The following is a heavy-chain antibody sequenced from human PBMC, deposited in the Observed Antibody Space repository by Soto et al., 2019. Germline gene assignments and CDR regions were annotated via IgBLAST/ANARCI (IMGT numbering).Heavy chain of an antibody. CDR3: ARTTTYYDFWSGYYGSYYFDY. D-gene: IGHD3-3*01. J-gene: IGHJ4*02. CDR1: GGSISSGGYY. V-gene: IGHV4-31*03. Sequence: SETRSLTCTVSGGSISSGGYYWSWIRQHPGKGLEWIGYIYYSGSTYYNPSLKSRVTISVDTSKNQFSLKLSSVTAADTAVYYCARTTTYYDFWSGYYGSYYFDYWGQGTLVTVSS. CDR2: IYYSGST.